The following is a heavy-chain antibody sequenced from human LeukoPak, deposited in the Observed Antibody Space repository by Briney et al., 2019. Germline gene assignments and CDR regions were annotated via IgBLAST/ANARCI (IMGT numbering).Heavy chain of an antibody. J-gene: IGHJ4*02. V-gene: IGHV3-21*01. CDR1: GFTCSSYS. Sequence: GGSLRLSCAASGFTCSSYSMNSVRQAPGKGLEWVSSISSSSSYIYYADSVKGRFTISRDNAKNSLYLQMNSLRAEDTAVYYCARDLANQLDDYWGQGTLVTVSS. CDR2: ISSSSSYI. CDR3: ARDLANQLDDY. D-gene: IGHD2-2*01.